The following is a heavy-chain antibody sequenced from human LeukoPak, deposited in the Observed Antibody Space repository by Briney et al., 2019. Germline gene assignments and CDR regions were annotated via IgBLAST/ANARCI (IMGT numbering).Heavy chain of an antibody. CDR1: GYTFRNYG. CDR2: IGTYNGNT. J-gene: IGHJ4*02. V-gene: IGHV1-18*01. D-gene: IGHD6-19*01. CDR3: ARGRLKRVPFTKVAGALDY. Sequence: ASVTVSCKASGYTFRNYGITWVRHAPGQGLERSGWIGTYNGNTDYAQKFQGRVIMTADTSTTTAHMELRSLRSDDTAVYYCARGRLKRVPFTKVAGALDYWGQGTRVTVSS.